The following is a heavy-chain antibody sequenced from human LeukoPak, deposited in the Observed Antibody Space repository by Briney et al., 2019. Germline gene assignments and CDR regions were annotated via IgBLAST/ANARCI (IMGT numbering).Heavy chain of an antibody. CDR2: IKQDGSEK. CDR3: ARDGTTVVTGWFDP. Sequence: GGSLRLSCAASGFTFSSYWMSWVRQAPGKGLEWVANIKQDGSEKYYVDSVKGRFTISRDNAKNSLYLQMNSLRAEDTAVYYCARDGTTVVTGWFDPWGQGTLVTVSS. V-gene: IGHV3-7*01. J-gene: IGHJ5*02. D-gene: IGHD4-23*01. CDR1: GFTFSSYW.